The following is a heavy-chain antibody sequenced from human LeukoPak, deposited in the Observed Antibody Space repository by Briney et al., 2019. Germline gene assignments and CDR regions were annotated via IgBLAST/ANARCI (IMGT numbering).Heavy chain of an antibody. D-gene: IGHD1-14*01. CDR3: ARVGIDYYYYMDV. Sequence: GASVKVSCKASGYTFTSYYMHWVRQAPGQGLEWMGIINPSGGSTSYTQKFQGRVTMTRDMSTSTVYMELSSLRSEDTAVYYCARVGIDYYYYMDVWGKGTTVTVSS. CDR2: INPSGGST. V-gene: IGHV1-46*01. J-gene: IGHJ6*03. CDR1: GYTFTSYY.